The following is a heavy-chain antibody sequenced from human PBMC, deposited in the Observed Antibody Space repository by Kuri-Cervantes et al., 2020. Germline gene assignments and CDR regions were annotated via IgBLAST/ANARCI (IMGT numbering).Heavy chain of an antibody. D-gene: IGHD5-12*01. CDR1: GFTSSSLG. CDR2: IKSKTDGGTT. Sequence: GGSLRPSCTASGFTSSSLGMHWVSQAPGKVLEWGGRIKSKTDGGTTDQAAPVKDRFTISRYDSKNTMYLQMTSPKNEDKAVYYCTIGYGAFDYWGQGTMVTVSS. V-gene: IGHV3-15*01. CDR3: TIGYGAFDY. J-gene: IGHJ4*02.